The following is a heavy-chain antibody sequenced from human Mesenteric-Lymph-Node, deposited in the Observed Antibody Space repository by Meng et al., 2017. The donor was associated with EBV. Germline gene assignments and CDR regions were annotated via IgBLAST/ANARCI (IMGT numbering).Heavy chain of an antibody. CDR1: GYTFTNFY. D-gene: IGHD3-22*01. Sequence: QVQLVQSGAEVKKPGASVKVSCKASGYTFTNFYINWVRQATGQGLEWMGWMNPNSGNTGYGQKFQGRVTLTWNTSISTAYMEVSSLRSEDTAVYYCARVGDYFDSSGWNYWGQGTLVTVSS. CDR2: MNPNSGNT. J-gene: IGHJ4*02. CDR3: ARVGDYFDSSGWNY. V-gene: IGHV1-8*01.